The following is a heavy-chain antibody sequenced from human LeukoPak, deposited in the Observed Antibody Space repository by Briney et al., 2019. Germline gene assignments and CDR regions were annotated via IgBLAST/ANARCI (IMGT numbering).Heavy chain of an antibody. CDR2: VSGSGSTT. CDR3: AKSLDYGCNRARLDF. D-gene: IGHD4-23*01. J-gene: IGHJ4*02. V-gene: IGHV3-23*01. CDR1: GFTFNTYG. Sequence: PGGSLRLSCAASGFTFNTYGMNWVRQAPGKGLEWVSAVSGSGSTTYYARSVKGRPTVSRDNSKNTLYLQMNSLRVADTAVYYCAKSLDYGCNRARLDFWGKGTLVTVSS.